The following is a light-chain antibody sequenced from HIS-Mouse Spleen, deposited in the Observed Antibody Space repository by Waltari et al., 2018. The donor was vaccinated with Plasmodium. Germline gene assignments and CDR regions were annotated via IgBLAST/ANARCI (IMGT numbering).Light chain of an antibody. CDR1: ALPRKY. Sequence: SYELTQPPSVSVSPAQTARITCSGDALPRKYAYWYQQKQVQDPVLVIYEDSKRPSGPPERFSGASSGTMATLTISGAQVEDEADYYCYSTDSSGNHRGFGGGTKLTVL. V-gene: IGLV3-10*01. CDR3: YSTDSSGNHRG. J-gene: IGLJ3*02. CDR2: EDS.